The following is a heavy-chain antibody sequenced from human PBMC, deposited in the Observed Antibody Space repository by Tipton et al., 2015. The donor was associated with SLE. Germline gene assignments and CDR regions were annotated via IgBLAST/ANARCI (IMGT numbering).Heavy chain of an antibody. CDR2: IYTTGST. Sequence: TLSLTCTVSGGSISSGGYYWSWIRQPAGKGLEWIGYIYTTGSTYYNPSLKSRVTISVDTSKNQFSLKLSSVTAADTAVYYCARDRSTNGALPLDYWGQGTLVTVSS. J-gene: IGHJ4*02. CDR1: GGSISSGGYY. D-gene: IGHD2-8*01. V-gene: IGHV4-61*09. CDR3: ARDRSTNGALPLDY.